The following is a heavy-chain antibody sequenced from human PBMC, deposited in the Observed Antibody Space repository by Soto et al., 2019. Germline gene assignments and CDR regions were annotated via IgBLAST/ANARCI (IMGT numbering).Heavy chain of an antibody. J-gene: IGHJ2*01. D-gene: IGHD3-16*02. CDR1: GGSISSGGYY. Sequence: QVQLQESGPGLVKPSQTLSLTCTVSGGSISSGGYYWSWIRQHPGKGLEWIGYIYYSGSTYYNPSLKSRVTISVDTSKNQFSLQLSSVTAADTAVYYCARDPIGQVGGIVSGPNWYFDLWGRGPLVTVSS. CDR2: IYYSGST. CDR3: ARDPIGQVGGIVSGPNWYFDL. V-gene: IGHV4-31*03.